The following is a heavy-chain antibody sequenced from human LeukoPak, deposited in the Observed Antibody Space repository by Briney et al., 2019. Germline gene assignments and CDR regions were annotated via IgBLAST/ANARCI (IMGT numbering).Heavy chain of an antibody. CDR1: GYTFTGYF. CDR3: ARGPYGTGSHFDF. V-gene: IGHV1-8*02. CDR2: MNPKSGDT. J-gene: IGHJ4*02. D-gene: IGHD3-10*01. Sequence: ASVKVSCKTFGYTFTGYFMHWVRQATGQGLEWMGWMNPKSGDTGYTQRFQGRVTMTRDTSINTAYMELSSLSSEDTAVYYCARGPYGTGSHFDFWGQGTLVTVSS.